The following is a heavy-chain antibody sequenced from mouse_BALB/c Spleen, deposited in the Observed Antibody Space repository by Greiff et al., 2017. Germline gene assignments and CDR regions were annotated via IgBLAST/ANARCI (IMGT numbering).Heavy chain of an antibody. CDR3: VRDGGTGTRGFAY. V-gene: IGHV2-9-2*01. CDR1: GFSLTSYD. Sequence: VQLQESGPGLVAPSQSLSITCTVSGFSLTSYDISWIRQPPGKGLEWLGVIWTGGGTNYNSAFMSRLSISKDNSKSQVFLKMNSLQTDDTAIYYCVRDGGTGTRGFAYWGQGTLVTVSA. D-gene: IGHD4-1*01. CDR2: IWTGGGT. J-gene: IGHJ3*01.